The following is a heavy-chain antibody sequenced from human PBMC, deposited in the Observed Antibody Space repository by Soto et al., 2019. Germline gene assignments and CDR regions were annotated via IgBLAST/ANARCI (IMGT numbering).Heavy chain of an antibody. J-gene: IGHJ5*02. Sequence: QLQLQESGPGLVKPSETLSLTCTVSGGSMSSSTYYWGWVRQPPGKGLEWVGSIYYRGNTYYTPSLTSRVTISADTATDQLCLRLSSVTAADTAVYSCARHKAVGGSSNSYEGVGPWGQGTLVIVSS. V-gene: IGHV4-39*01. D-gene: IGHD5-18*01. CDR2: IYYRGNT. CDR3: ARHKAVGGSSNSYEGVGP. CDR1: GGSMSSSTYY.